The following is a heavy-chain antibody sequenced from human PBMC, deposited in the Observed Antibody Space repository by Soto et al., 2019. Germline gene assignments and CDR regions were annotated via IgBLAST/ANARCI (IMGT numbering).Heavy chain of an antibody. V-gene: IGHV4-39*01. CDR2: IYYSGST. J-gene: IGHJ4*02. D-gene: IGHD3-16*01. CDR3: SRHREYVWGSYRNAYYFDY. CDR1: GGSITSSSYY. Sequence: QLQLQESGPGLVKPSETLSLTCTVSGGSITSSSYYWGWIRQPPGKGLEWIGSIYYSGSTYYNTSLKRRVTLSVDTSKNQFSLKLSSVTAADSAVSYCSRHREYVWGSYRNAYYFDYWGQGTLVTVSS.